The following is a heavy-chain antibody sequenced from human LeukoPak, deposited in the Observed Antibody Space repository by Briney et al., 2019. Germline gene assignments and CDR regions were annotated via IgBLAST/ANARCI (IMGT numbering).Heavy chain of an antibody. Sequence: PGRSPRLSCAASGFTFSSYAMHWVRQAPGKGLEWVAVISYDGSNKYYADSVKGRFTISRDNSKNTLYLQMNSLRAEDTAVYYCAREITVTYYFDYWGQGTLVTVSS. CDR2: ISYDGSNK. D-gene: IGHD4-11*01. J-gene: IGHJ4*02. V-gene: IGHV3-30-3*01. CDR3: AREITVTYYFDY. CDR1: GFTFSSYA.